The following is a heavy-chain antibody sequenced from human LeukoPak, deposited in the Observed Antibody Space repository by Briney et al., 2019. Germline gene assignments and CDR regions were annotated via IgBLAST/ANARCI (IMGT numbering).Heavy chain of an antibody. CDR3: ARSYGGHGSYYYYGMDV. J-gene: IGHJ6*02. D-gene: IGHD4-23*01. CDR2: IYYSGST. Sequence: SETLSLTCTASGGSISSYYWSWVRQPPGKGLEWIGYIYYSGSTNYNPSLKIRVTISVDTSKNQFSLKLSSVTAADTAVYYCARSYGGHGSYYYYGMDVWGQGTTVTVSS. V-gene: IGHV4-59*01. CDR1: GGSISSYY.